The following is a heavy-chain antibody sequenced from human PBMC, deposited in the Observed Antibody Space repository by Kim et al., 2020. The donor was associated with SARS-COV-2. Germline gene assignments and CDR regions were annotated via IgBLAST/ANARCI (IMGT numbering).Heavy chain of an antibody. J-gene: IGHJ4*02. D-gene: IGHD5-18*01. CDR3: AKDRIQLWLWDF. Sequence: YAESVKGGFTISRDNSKNTLYLQMNILRAADTAVYYCAKDRIQLWLWDFWGLGTLVTVSS. V-gene: IGHV3-23*01.